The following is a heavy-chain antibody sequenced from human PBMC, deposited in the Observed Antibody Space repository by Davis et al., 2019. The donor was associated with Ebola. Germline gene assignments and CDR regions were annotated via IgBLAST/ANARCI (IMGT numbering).Heavy chain of an antibody. V-gene: IGHV3-48*02. CDR2: ITSRSSAM. CDR3: ARQQGGSSNNGYYFDY. J-gene: IGHJ4*02. Sequence: GESLKISCAASGFTFSTYSMNWVRQAPGKGLEWVSYITSRSSAMYYADSVKGRFTISRDNARNSLYLQMNSLRDEDTAVYYCARQQGGSSNNGYYFDYWGQGTLLTVTS. CDR1: GFTFSTYS. D-gene: IGHD4-11*01.